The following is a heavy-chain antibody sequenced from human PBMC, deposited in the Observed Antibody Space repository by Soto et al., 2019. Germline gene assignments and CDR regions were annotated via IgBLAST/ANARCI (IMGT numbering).Heavy chain of an antibody. CDR2: ISWNSGSI. CDR3: AKYRGLLLSFYFDY. CDR1: GFTFDDYA. V-gene: IGHV3-9*01. J-gene: IGHJ4*02. D-gene: IGHD6-19*01. Sequence: EVQLVESGGGLVQPGRSLRLSCAASGFTFDDYAMHWVRQAPGKGLEWVSGISWNSGSIGYADSVKGRFTISRDNAKNSLYMQMNSLRAEDTAVYYCAKYRGLLLSFYFDYWGQGTLVTVSS.